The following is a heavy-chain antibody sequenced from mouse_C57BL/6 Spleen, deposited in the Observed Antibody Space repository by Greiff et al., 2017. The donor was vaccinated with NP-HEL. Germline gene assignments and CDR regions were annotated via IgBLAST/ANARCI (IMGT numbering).Heavy chain of an antibody. Sequence: ESGPGLVKPSQSLSLTCSVTGYSITSGYYWNWIRQFPGNKLEWMGYISYDGSNNYNPSLKNRIPITRDTSKNQFFLKWNSVTTEDTATYYCALSYDGSSYWYFDVWGTGTTVTVSS. V-gene: IGHV3-6*01. J-gene: IGHJ1*03. D-gene: IGHD1-1*01. CDR2: ISYDGSN. CDR1: GYSITSGYY. CDR3: ALSYDGSSYWYFDV.